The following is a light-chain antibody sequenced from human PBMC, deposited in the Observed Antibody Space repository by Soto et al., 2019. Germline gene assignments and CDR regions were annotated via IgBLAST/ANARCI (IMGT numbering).Light chain of an antibody. Sequence: EIVLTQSPGTLSLSPGERATLSCRASQSVSSSYLAWYQQKPGQAPRLLIYGASSRATSIPDRFSGSGSGTEFTLTISSLQSEDFAVYYCQQYNNWPRTFGQGTKVDIK. CDR1: QSVSSSY. CDR2: GAS. J-gene: IGKJ1*01. V-gene: IGKV3-20*01. CDR3: QQYNNWPRT.